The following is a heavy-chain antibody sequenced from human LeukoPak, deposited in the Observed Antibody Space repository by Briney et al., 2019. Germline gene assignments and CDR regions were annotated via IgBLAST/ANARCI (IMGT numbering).Heavy chain of an antibody. CDR1: GYSFVGYG. V-gene: IGHV1-18*01. D-gene: IGHD6-13*01. J-gene: IGHJ4*02. CDR2: FNPENGNT. Sequence: ASVTVSCTASGYSFVGYGITWVRQAPGQGLEWMGWFNPENGNTNYAQKVQGRVTMTADTSTSTSYMELRSLRSDDTAVYYCAREHSSSWDQFDYWGRGTLVTVSS. CDR3: AREHSSSWDQFDY.